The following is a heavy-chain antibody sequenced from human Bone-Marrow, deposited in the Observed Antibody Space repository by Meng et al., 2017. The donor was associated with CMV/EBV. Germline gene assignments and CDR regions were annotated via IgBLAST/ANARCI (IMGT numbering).Heavy chain of an antibody. CDR1: GFTFSSYS. J-gene: IGHJ6*02. CDR2: ISSSSSYI. Sequence: GKSLKISCAASGFTFSSYSMNWVRQAPGKGLEWVSSISSSSSYIYYADSVKGRFTISRDNAKKSLYLQMKSLRAEDTAVYYCVRGCSTSCYYGMDVWGQGTTVTVSS. D-gene: IGHD2-2*01. V-gene: IGHV3-21*01. CDR3: VRGCSTSCYYGMDV.